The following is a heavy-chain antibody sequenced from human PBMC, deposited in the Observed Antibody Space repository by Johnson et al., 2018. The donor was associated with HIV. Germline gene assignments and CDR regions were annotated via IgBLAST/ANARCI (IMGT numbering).Heavy chain of an antibody. CDR2: ISYDGSNK. J-gene: IGHJ3*02. D-gene: IGHD3-16*02. CDR1: GFTFSSYA. V-gene: IGHV3-30*04. Sequence: QVQLVESGGGVVQPGRSLRLSCAASGFTFSSYAMHWVRQAPGKGLEWVAVISYDGSNKYYADSVKGRFPISRENSKNTLYLQMNSLRAEDTAVYYCTPLGGYTPGSLDIWGQGTLVTVSS. CDR3: TPLGGYTPGSLDI.